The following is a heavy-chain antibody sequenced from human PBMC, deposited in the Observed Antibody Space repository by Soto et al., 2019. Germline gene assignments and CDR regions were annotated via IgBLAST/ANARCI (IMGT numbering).Heavy chain of an antibody. CDR1: GFSLSNARMG. CDR2: IFSNDET. J-gene: IGHJ4*02. CDR3: ARAVARMNLDY. D-gene: IGHD2-21*01. Sequence: QVTLKESGPVLVKPTETLTLTCTVSGFSLSNARMGVSWIRQPPGKALEWFAHIFSNDETAYSTSLKTRLTISKDTSKSQVVLTMGNMDPVDTATYYCARAVARMNLDYWGQGTLVTVSS. V-gene: IGHV2-26*01.